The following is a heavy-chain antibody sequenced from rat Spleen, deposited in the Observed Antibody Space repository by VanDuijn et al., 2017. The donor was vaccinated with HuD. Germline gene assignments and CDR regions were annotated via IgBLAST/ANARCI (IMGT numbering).Heavy chain of an antibody. Sequence: EVQLVESGGGLVQPGRSLKLSCAASGFTFSNYGMAWVRQAPTKGLEWVATISYDGSSTYYRDSVKGRFTISRDNAKSTLYLQMDSLRSEDTATYYCARPDVYYGPLFAYWGQGTLVTVSS. V-gene: IGHV5-29*01. D-gene: IGHD1-6*01. CDR3: ARPDVYYGPLFAY. CDR1: GFTFSNYG. J-gene: IGHJ3*01. CDR2: ISYDGSST.